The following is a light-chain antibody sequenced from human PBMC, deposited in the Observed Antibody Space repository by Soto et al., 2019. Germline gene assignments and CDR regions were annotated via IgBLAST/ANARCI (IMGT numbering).Light chain of an antibody. J-gene: IGKJ5*01. CDR3: QQYTSWPIT. Sequence: ELVLTQSPATLSVSPGERATLSCRASQRVGSNFLAWYQQKPGQAPRLLIYGISARAIGVPDRISGSGSGTEFTLTICSLRSEDFAVYYCQQYTSWPITFGQGTRLEIK. V-gene: IGKV3-15*01. CDR2: GIS. CDR1: QRVGSN.